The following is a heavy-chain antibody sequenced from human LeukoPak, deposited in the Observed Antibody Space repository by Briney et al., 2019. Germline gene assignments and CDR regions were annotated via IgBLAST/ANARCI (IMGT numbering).Heavy chain of an antibody. J-gene: IGHJ2*01. V-gene: IGHV4-61*02. CDR2: IYTSGST. CDR3: ARDGTYYSLPEWYFDL. CDR1: GGSISSGSYY. Sequence: SETLSLTCTVSGGSISSGSYYWSWIRQPAGKGLEWIGRIYTSGSTNYNPSLKSRVTISVDKSKNQFSLKLSSVTAADTAVYYCARDGTYYSLPEWYFDLWGRGTLVTVSS. D-gene: IGHD3-10*01.